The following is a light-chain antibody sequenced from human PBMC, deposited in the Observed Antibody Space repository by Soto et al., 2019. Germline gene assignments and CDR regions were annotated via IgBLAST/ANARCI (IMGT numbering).Light chain of an antibody. CDR1: SSDVGGYNY. V-gene: IGLV2-14*01. Sequence: QSVLTQPASVSGSPGQSITISCTGTSSDVGGYNYVSWYQQHPGKAPKLMIYEVSNRPSGVSNRFSGSKSGNTASLTIYGLQAEDEAEYYCSSYSSSRSLHYGFGTGT. CDR2: EVS. J-gene: IGLJ1*01. CDR3: SSYSSSRSLHYG.